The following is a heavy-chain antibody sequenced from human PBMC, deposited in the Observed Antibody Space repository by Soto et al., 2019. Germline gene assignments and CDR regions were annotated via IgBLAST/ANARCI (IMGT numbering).Heavy chain of an antibody. Sequence: GVSLRLSCAASGFTFSSYAMSWVRQAPGKGLEWVSAISGSGGSTYYADSVKGRFTISRDNSKNTLYLQMNSLRAEDTAVYYCAKGPIAAAASYYFDYWGQGTLVTVSS. V-gene: IGHV3-23*01. CDR1: GFTFSSYA. CDR2: ISGSGGST. CDR3: AKGPIAAAASYYFDY. J-gene: IGHJ4*02. D-gene: IGHD6-13*01.